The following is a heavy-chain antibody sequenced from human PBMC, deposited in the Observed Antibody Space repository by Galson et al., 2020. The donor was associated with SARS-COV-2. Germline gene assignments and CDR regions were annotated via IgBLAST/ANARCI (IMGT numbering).Heavy chain of an antibody. CDR3: VKGSVSWFDY. CDR1: GFTFNSYA. V-gene: IGHV3-NL1*01. CDR2: ICCGGDNH. Sequence: GGSLRLSCAASGFTFNSYAMHWVRQAPGKGLEWVSGICCGGDNHCYADSVKGRFTISRDNSKNSLYLQMNSLRAEDTAVYYCVKGSVSWFDYWGQGTLVTVSS. J-gene: IGHJ4*02. D-gene: IGHD1-26*01.